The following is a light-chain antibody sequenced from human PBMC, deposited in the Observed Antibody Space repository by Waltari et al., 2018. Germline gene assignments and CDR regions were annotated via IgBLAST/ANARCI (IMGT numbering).Light chain of an antibody. CDR3: CSYAGSSTVVYV. V-gene: IGLV2-23*03. CDR2: EGS. Sequence: QSALTQPASVSGSPGQSITISCTGTSSDVGSYNLVSWYQQHPGKAPKLMIYEGSKRPSGVSNRCSGSKSGNTASLTSSGLQAEDEADYYCCSYAGSSTVVYVFGTGTKVTVL. J-gene: IGLJ1*01. CDR1: SSDVGSYNL.